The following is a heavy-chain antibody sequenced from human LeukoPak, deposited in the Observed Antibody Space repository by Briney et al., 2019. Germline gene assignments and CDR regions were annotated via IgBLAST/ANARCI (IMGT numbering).Heavy chain of an antibody. CDR3: ATDPVSNHDYGDTHAFDI. CDR1: GYTLTELS. D-gene: IGHD4-17*01. V-gene: IGHV1-24*01. CDR2: CDPEDGET. J-gene: IGHJ3*02. Sequence: ASVKVSCKVSGYTLTELSMHWVRQAPGKGLEWTGGCDPEDGETIYAQKSQGRVTMTEDTSTDTAYMELSSLRSEDTAVYYCATDPVSNHDYGDTHAFDIWGQGTMVTVSS.